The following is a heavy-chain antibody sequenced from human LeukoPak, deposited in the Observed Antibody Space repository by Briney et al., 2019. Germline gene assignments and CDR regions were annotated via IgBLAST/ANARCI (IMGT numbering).Heavy chain of an antibody. CDR1: GFTFSSHA. D-gene: IGHD4-17*01. V-gene: IGHV3-23*01. J-gene: IGHJ4*02. CDR2: ISGSGGGT. CDR3: AKSNGDYAPYDY. Sequence: GGSLRLSCAASGFTFSSHAMSWVRQAPWKGLEWVSAISGSGGGTYYADSVKGRFTISRDNSKNTLYLQMNSLRAEDTAVYYCAKSNGDYAPYDYWGQGTLVTVSS.